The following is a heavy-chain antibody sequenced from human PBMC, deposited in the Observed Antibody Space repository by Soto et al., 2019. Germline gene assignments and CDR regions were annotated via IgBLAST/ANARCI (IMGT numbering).Heavy chain of an antibody. J-gene: IGHJ4*02. CDR2: ISAYNGNT. Sequence: QVQLVQSGAEVKKPGASVKVSCKASGYTFTSYGISWVRQAPGQGLEWMGWISAYNGNTNYAQKLQGRVTMTTDTSTSTAYLELRSLRSDGTAVYYCAVALMKSIAVAASPFDYWGQGTLVTVAS. V-gene: IGHV1-18*01. D-gene: IGHD6-19*01. CDR1: GYTFTSYG. CDR3: AVALMKSIAVAASPFDY.